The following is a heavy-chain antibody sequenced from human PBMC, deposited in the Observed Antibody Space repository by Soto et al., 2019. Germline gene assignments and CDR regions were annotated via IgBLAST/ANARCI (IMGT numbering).Heavy chain of an antibody. J-gene: IGHJ6*03. CDR3: ASQVYFYYYMDV. CDR2: LSYSGST. CDR1: GGSINTTNSF. V-gene: IGHV4-39*01. Sequence: SGTLSLTCTVSGGSINTTNSFWGWIRQPPGKGLEWIGTLSYSGSTDYSPSLKSRVTISVDTSKNQFSLRLTSVTAADTAVYYCASQVYFYYYMDVWGKGTTVTVSS.